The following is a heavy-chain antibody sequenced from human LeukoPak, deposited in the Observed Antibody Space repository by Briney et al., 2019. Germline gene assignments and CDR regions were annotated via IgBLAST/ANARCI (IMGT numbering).Heavy chain of an antibody. CDR2: IYCAGNT. D-gene: IGHD3-10*01. J-gene: IGHJ4*02. CDR3: ARDVYFSDTSGYKDY. Sequence: SETLSLTCAVSGASISSSSYYWGWIRQTPGKGLEWIGNIYCAGNTYYNPSLKSRVAISLDTSKNQFFLRLTSVTAADTAVYYCARDVYFSDTSGYKDYWGQGTLVTVSS. V-gene: IGHV4-39*07. CDR1: GASISSSSYY.